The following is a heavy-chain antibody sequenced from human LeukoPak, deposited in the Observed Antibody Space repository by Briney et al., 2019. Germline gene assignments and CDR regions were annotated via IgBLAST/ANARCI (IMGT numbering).Heavy chain of an antibody. D-gene: IGHD3-22*01. V-gene: IGHV1-18*01. CDR1: GYTFTSYG. J-gene: IGHJ5*02. Sequence: ASVKVSCKASGYTFTSYGISWVRQAPGQGLEWMGWISAYNCNTNYAQKLQGRVTMTTDTSTSTAYMELRSLRSDDTAVYYCARDGRQYYDSSGYRRNWFDPWGQGTLVTVSS. CDR2: ISAYNCNT. CDR3: ARDGRQYYDSSGYRRNWFDP.